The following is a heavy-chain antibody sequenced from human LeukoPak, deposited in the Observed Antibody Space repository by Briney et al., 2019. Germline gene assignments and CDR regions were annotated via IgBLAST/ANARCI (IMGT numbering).Heavy chain of an antibody. Sequence: QSGGSLRLSCAASGFTFSRYGMHWVRQAPGKGLEWVAFIRYDGSNKYYADSVKGRFTISRYNSKNTLYLQMNSLRAEDTAVYYCAKEELWFGELQRGIDYWGQGTLVTVSS. V-gene: IGHV3-30*02. CDR2: IRYDGSNK. D-gene: IGHD3-10*01. CDR3: AKEELWFGELQRGIDY. J-gene: IGHJ4*02. CDR1: GFTFSRYG.